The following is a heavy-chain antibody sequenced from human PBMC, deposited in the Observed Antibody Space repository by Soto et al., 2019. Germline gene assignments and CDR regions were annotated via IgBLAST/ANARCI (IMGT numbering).Heavy chain of an antibody. CDR2: IIPIFGTA. Sequence: QVQLVQSGAEVKKPGSSVKVSCKASGGTFSSYAISWVRQAPGQGLEWMGGIIPIFGTANYAQKFQGRVTITADKSTSTAYMELSSLRSEDMAVYYCASSGGAVAADYYYGMDVWGQGTTVTVSS. CDR3: ASSGGAVAADYYYGMDV. CDR1: GGTFSSYA. V-gene: IGHV1-69*06. D-gene: IGHD6-19*01. J-gene: IGHJ6*02.